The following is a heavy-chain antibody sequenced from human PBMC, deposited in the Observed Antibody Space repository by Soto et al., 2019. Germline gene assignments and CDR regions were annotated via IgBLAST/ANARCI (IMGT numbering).Heavy chain of an antibody. J-gene: IGHJ4*02. V-gene: IGHV4-39*01. CDR3: ARHRENFDWSLDY. CDR1: GASISIGTDY. Sequence: SETLSLTCSVSGASISIGTDYWGWIRQPPGKGLEWIVSGHYSGSTYFNPSLKSRLTFYVDTSKNQFSLKLGSVTAADTAVYYCARHRENFDWSLDYWGQGSLVTV. D-gene: IGHD3-9*01. CDR2: GHYSGST.